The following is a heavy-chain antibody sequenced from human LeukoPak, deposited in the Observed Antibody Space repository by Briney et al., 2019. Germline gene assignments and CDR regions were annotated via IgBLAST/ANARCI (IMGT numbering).Heavy chain of an antibody. V-gene: IGHV3-30*18. D-gene: IGHD6-19*01. Sequence: GRSLRLSCAASGFTFSSYGIHWVRQAPGKGLEWVAIISYDGSNKYYADSVKGRFTISRDNSKNTVYLQMNSLRAEDTAVYYCAKSRQWLEYYIDYWGQGTLVTVSS. J-gene: IGHJ4*02. CDR1: GFTFSSYG. CDR2: ISYDGSNK. CDR3: AKSRQWLEYYIDY.